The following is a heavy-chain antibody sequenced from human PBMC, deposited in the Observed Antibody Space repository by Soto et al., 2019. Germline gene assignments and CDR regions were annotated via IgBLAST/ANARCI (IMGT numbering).Heavy chain of an antibody. CDR2: IWYDGTNK. CDR3: ARDQPGGMDNYFYYMDV. V-gene: IGHV3-33*01. J-gene: IGHJ6*03. D-gene: IGHD2-2*03. Sequence: GGSLRLSCAASGFSLSNYGIHWVRQAPGKGLEWVAVIWYDGTNKAYADSVKGRFAISRDISKNTVYLQMNSLRAEDTAVYYYARDQPGGMDNYFYYMDVWGKGTTVTVSS. CDR1: GFSLSNYG.